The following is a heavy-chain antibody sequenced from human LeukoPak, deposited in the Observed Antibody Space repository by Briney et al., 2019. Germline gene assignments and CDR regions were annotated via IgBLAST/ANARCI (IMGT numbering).Heavy chain of an antibody. Sequence: SETLSLTCTVSGGSISSYYWSWIRQPPGKGLEWIGEINHSGSTNYNPSLKSRVTISVDTSKNQFSLKLSSVTAADTAVYYCARSRGYSYLDYWGQGTLVTVSS. J-gene: IGHJ4*02. CDR1: GGSISSYY. D-gene: IGHD5-18*01. V-gene: IGHV4-34*01. CDR3: ARSRGYSYLDY. CDR2: INHSGST.